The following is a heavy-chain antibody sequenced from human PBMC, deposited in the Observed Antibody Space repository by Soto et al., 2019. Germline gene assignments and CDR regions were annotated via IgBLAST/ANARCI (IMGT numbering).Heavy chain of an antibody. Sequence: FLRLSCAASGFTFSCYCIHWVRQSPGKGLEWVAVISYDESNTYYADSVKGRFTISRDNSKNTLYLQMNSLRAEDTAVYYCAKELSFYYDNSGYYPDYWGQGALVTVSS. CDR2: ISYDESNT. V-gene: IGHV3-30*18. D-gene: IGHD3-22*01. CDR3: AKELSFYYDNSGYYPDY. CDR1: GFTFSCYC. J-gene: IGHJ4*02.